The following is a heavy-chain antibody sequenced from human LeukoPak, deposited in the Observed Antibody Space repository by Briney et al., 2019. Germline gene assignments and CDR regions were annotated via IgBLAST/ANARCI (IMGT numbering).Heavy chain of an antibody. CDR1: GGSISSYY. J-gene: IGHJ4*02. Sequence: SETLSLTCTVSGGSISSYYWSWIRQPAGKGLEWIGRIYTSGSTNYNPSLKSRVTMSVDTSKNQFSLKLSSVTAADTAVYYCARGDYYDSSGYYLYWGQGTLVTVSS. CDR2: IYTSGST. V-gene: IGHV4-4*07. CDR3: ARGDYYDSSGYYLY. D-gene: IGHD3-22*01.